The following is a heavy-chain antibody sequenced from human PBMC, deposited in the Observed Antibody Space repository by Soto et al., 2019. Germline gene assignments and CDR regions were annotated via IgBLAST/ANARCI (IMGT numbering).Heavy chain of an antibody. Sequence: SETLSLTCAVYGGSFSGYYWSWIRQPPGKGLEWIGEINHSGSTNYNPSLKSRVTITVDTSKNQFSLKLSSVTAADTAVYYYGRRYLDWLLSGRSCFAPWGQEPLVTVSP. V-gene: IGHV4-34*01. CDR2: INHSGST. D-gene: IGHD3-9*01. CDR3: GRRYLDWLLSGRSCFAP. J-gene: IGHJ5*02. CDR1: GGSFSGYY.